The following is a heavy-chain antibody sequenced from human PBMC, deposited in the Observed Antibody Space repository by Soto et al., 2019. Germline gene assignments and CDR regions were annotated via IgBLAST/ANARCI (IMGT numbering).Heavy chain of an antibody. J-gene: IGHJ6*02. V-gene: IGHV3-30*18. Sequence: QVQLVESGGGVVQPGRSLRLSCAASGFTFSSYGMHWVRQAPGKGLGWVAVISYDGSNKYYADSVKGRFTISRDNSKNTLYLQMNSLRAEDTAVYYCAKDHWIQLWSYGMEVWGQGTTVTVSS. CDR3: AKDHWIQLWSYGMEV. D-gene: IGHD5-18*01. CDR1: GFTFSSYG. CDR2: ISYDGSNK.